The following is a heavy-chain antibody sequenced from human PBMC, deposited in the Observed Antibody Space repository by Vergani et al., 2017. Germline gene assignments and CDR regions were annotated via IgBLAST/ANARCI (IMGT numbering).Heavy chain of an antibody. CDR3: ARDNKHLRPRAFDL. CDR1: GASINNDFYY. CDR2: IYVSGIT. J-gene: IGHJ3*01. Sequence: QVQLQESGPGLVKPSQTLSLTCTVSGASINNDFYYWHWIRQPAGKGLEWLGRIYVSGITDYNSSLQSRVSMSVDTSKNQFPLTLTSVTAADTAVYYCARDNKHLRPRAFDLWCQGTMVTVSS. V-gene: IGHV4-61*02. D-gene: IGHD2-21*01.